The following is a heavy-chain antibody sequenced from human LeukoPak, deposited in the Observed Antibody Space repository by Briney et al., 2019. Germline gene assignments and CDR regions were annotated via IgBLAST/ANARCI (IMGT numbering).Heavy chain of an antibody. CDR2: IDSSGSNI. Sequence: GGSLRLSCAASGFTFSSYEMNWVRQAPGKGLEWVSYIDSSGSNIHYADSVKGRFTISRDNAKNSLYLQMNSLRAEDTAVYYCAKASAMIVVVSKHFDYWGQGTLVTVSS. CDR3: AKASAMIVVVSKHFDY. CDR1: GFTFSSYE. V-gene: IGHV3-48*03. J-gene: IGHJ4*02. D-gene: IGHD3-22*01.